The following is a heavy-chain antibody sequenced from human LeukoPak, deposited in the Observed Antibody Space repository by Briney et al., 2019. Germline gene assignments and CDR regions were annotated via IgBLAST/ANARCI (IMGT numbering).Heavy chain of an antibody. CDR1: GFTVSSNY. CDR3: ARGGLRWELHYYMDV. J-gene: IGHJ6*03. V-gene: IGHV3-66*01. CDR2: IYSGGST. Sequence: GGSLRLSCAASGFTVSSNYMSWVRQAPGKGLEWVSVIYSGGSTYYADSVKGRFTISRDNSKNTLYLQMNSLRAEDTAVYYCARGGLRWELHYYMDVWGKGTTVTVSS. D-gene: IGHD2-15*01.